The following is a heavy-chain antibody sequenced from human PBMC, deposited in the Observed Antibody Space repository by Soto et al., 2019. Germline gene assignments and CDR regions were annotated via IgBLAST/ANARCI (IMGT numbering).Heavy chain of an antibody. V-gene: IGHV3-74*01. D-gene: IGHD6-19*01. Sequence: GGSLRLSCAASGFTFSTNWMHWVRQAPGKGLVWVSRINRDGSSTNYADSVKGRFTIPRDNAKNTLYLQMNSLTAEDTAVYYCARGPSGWYGFDYWGQGTLVTVSS. CDR3: ARGPSGWYGFDY. CDR1: GFTFSTNW. J-gene: IGHJ4*02. CDR2: INRDGSST.